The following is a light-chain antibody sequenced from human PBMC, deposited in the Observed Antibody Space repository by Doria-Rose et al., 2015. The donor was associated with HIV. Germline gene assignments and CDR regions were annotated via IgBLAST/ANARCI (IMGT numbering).Light chain of an antibody. J-gene: IGKJ1*01. CDR2: DGS. V-gene: IGKV3-20*01. CDR1: QSISSTY. Sequence: TQSPGTLSLSPGERATLSCRASQSISSTYLAWYQQKPGQAPSLLIYDGSTRATGIPDRFSASGSGTDFTLTINRLEPEDFALYYCHQYGTSWTCGQGTKVEI. CDR3: HQYGTSWT.